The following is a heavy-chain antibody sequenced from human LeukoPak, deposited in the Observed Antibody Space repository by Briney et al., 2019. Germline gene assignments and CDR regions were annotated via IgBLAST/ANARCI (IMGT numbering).Heavy chain of an antibody. V-gene: IGHV1-2*02. J-gene: IGHJ4*02. CDR2: INPNSGGT. Sequence: ASVKVSCKASGYTFTGYYMHWVRQAPGQGLEWMGWINPNSGGTNYAQKFQGRVTMTRDTSISTAYMELSRLRSDDTAVYYCARDPAYYYDSSGSLDYWGQGTLVTVSS. D-gene: IGHD3-22*01. CDR1: GYTFTGYY. CDR3: ARDPAYYYDSSGSLDY.